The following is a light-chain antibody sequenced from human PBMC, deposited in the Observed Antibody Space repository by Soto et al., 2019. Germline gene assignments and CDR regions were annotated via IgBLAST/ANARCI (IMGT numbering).Light chain of an antibody. Sequence: DIQMTQSPSTLSASVGDRVTITCRASQSISSWLAWYQQKPGKAPKLLIYDASSLESGVPSRFSGSGSGTEFPLTISSLQLDDFAIYYCQQNNSLWTFGQGTKVEIK. CDR1: QSISSW. CDR3: QQNNSLWT. J-gene: IGKJ1*01. CDR2: DAS. V-gene: IGKV1-5*01.